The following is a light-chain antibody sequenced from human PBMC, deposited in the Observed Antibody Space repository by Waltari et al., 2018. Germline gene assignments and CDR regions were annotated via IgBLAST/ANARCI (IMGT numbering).Light chain of an antibody. CDR1: SGINVAPYK. V-gene: IGLV5-39*01. CDR2: YTSDSDK. Sequence: QPVLTQPTSLSASPGASARFTCPLRSGINVAPYKIHWYQQKPGSPPQYLLRYTSDSDKQHGSGVPSRFSGSKDASINAGLLLISGLQSEDEADYHCAIWYSSTWVFGGGTKLTVL. CDR3: AIWYSSTWV. J-gene: IGLJ3*02.